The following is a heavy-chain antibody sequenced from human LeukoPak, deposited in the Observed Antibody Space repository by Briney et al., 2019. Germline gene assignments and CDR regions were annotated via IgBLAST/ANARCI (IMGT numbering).Heavy chain of an antibody. J-gene: IGHJ4*02. D-gene: IGHD2-8*02. CDR3: EKDRLVELGPLDY. CDR1: GFTFSSYA. CDR2: ISGSGGGT. Sequence: GGSLRLSCAASGFTFSSYAMSWVRQAPGKGLEWVSAISGSGGGTYYADSVKGRFTISRDNSKNTLYLQMNSLRAEDTAVYYFEKDRLVELGPLDYWGQGTLVTVSS. V-gene: IGHV3-23*01.